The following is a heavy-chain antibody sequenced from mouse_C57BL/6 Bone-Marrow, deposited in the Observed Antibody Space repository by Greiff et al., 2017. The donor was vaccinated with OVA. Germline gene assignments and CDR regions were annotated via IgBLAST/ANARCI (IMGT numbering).Heavy chain of an antibody. Sequence: EVNVVESGGGLVQSGRSLRLSCATSGFTFSDFYMEWVRQAPGKGLEWIAASRNKANDYTTEYSASVKGRFIVSRDTSQSILYLQMNALRAEDTAIYYCARDITTAAMDYWGQGTSVTVSS. D-gene: IGHD1-2*01. V-gene: IGHV7-1*01. CDR2: SRNKANDYTT. CDR3: ARDITTAAMDY. CDR1: GFTFSDFY. J-gene: IGHJ4*01.